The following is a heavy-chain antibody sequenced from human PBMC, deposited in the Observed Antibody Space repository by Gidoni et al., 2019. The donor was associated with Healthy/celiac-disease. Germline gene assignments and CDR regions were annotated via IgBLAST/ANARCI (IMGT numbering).Heavy chain of an antibody. V-gene: IGHV4-39*07. J-gene: IGHJ4*02. Sequence: QLQLQESGPGLVKPSETLSLTCTVSGGSISNNNYYWGWIRQPPGKGLEWIGSIFYSGSTYYNPSLKSRVTISVDTSKNQFSLKLSSVTAADTAVYYCARAQYVWGKPRESYYFDYWGQGTLVTVSS. CDR2: IFYSGST. D-gene: IGHD3-16*01. CDR1: GGSISNNNYY. CDR3: ARAQYVWGKPRESYYFDY.